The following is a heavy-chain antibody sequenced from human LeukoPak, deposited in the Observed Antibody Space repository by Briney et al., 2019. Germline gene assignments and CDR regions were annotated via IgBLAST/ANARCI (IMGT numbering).Heavy chain of an antibody. D-gene: IGHD6-13*01. CDR3: ARGPDVYSSSWYGGGMDV. Sequence: RASETLSLTCAVYGGSFSGYYWSWIRQPPGNGLEWIGEINHRGSTNYNPSLKSRVTISVDTSKNQFSLKLSSVTAADTAVYYCARGPDVYSSSWYGGGMDVWGQGTTVTVSS. CDR2: INHRGST. J-gene: IGHJ6*02. CDR1: GGSFSGYY. V-gene: IGHV4-34*01.